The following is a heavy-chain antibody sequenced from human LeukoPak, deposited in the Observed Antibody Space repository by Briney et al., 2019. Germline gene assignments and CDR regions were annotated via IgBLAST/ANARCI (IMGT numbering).Heavy chain of an antibody. CDR2: ISWNSGSK. J-gene: IGHJ6*02. Sequence: PGGSLRLSCAASGFTFDDYAMHWVRQAPGKGLEWVSGISWNSGSKGYADSVKGRFTISRDNAKNSLYLQMNSLRAEDTALYYCAKGESTSHAMDVWGQGTTVTVSS. D-gene: IGHD2-2*01. CDR1: GFTFDDYA. CDR3: AKGESTSHAMDV. V-gene: IGHV3-9*01.